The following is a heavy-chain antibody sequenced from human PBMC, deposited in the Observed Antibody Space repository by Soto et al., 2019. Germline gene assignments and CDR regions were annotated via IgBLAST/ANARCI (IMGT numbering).Heavy chain of an antibody. V-gene: IGHV3-30*03. Sequence: QVQLVESGGGVVQPGRSLRLSCAASDFTFSDYVMHWVRQAPGKGLEWVARISYDGNYKYYADPVKGRFTISRDTFNNTLVLQMNSLKAEDTAVYYCATDRWRYCSSGSFLLFDDLGQGTLVTVSS. J-gene: IGHJ4*02. CDR1: DFTFSDYV. D-gene: IGHD2-2*01. CDR3: ATDRWRYCSSGSFLLFDD. CDR2: ISYDGNYK.